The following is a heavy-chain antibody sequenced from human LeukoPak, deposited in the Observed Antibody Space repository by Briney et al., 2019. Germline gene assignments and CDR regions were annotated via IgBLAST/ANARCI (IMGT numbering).Heavy chain of an antibody. CDR1: GYTFTSYY. CDR2: INPSCCST. V-gene: IGHV1-46*01. CDR3: ARDLSGSYNRFDP. J-gene: IGHJ5*02. Sequence: GASVKVSCKASGYTFTSYYMHWVRQAPGQGLAWMGIINPSCCSTSYAQKFHGRGTITRDTSTRAVYMELSSLRSEETAVYYCARDLSGSYNRFDPWGQGTLVTVPS. D-gene: IGHD1-26*01.